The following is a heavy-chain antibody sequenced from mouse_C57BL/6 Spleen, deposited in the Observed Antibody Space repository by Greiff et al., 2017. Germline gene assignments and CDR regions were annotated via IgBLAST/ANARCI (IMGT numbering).Heavy chain of an antibody. CDR2: IYPGSGNT. D-gene: IGHD1-1*01. J-gene: IGHJ4*01. CDR1: GYTFTDSY. Sequence: QVQLKESGPELVKPGASVKLSCKASGYTFTDSYINWVKQRPGQGLEWIGWIYPGSGNTKYNEKFKGKATLTVDTSSSTAYMQLSSLTSEDSAVYFCAREYYGSSPSMDYWGQGTSVTVAS. CDR3: AREYYGSSPSMDY. V-gene: IGHV1-84*01.